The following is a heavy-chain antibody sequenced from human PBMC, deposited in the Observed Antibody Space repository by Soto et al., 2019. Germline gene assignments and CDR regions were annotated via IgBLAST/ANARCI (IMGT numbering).Heavy chain of an antibody. CDR2: IYYSGST. CDR3: ASDYGSGPGGWFDP. V-gene: IGHV4-59*01. CDR1: GGSISSYY. J-gene: IGHJ5*02. D-gene: IGHD3-10*01. Sequence: LSLTCTVSGGSISSYYWSWIRQPPGKGLEWIGYIYYSGSTNYNPSLKSRVTISVDTSKNQFSLKLSSVTAADTAVYYCASDYGSGPGGWFDPWGQGTLVTVSS.